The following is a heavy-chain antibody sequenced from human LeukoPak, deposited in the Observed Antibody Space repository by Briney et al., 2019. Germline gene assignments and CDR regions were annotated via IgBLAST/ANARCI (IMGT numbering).Heavy chain of an antibody. Sequence: QSGGSLRLSCAASGFTFDDYAMHWVRQAPGKGLEWVSGISWNSGSIGYADSVKGRFTISRDNAKNSLYLQMNSLRAEDTALYYCAKASTEDYFDYWGQGTLVTVSS. D-gene: IGHD4-17*01. V-gene: IGHV3-9*01. CDR3: AKASTEDYFDY. CDR1: GFTFDDYA. J-gene: IGHJ4*02. CDR2: ISWNSGSI.